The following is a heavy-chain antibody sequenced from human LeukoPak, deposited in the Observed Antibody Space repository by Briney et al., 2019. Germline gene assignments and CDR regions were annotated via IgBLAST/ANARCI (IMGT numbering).Heavy chain of an antibody. V-gene: IGHV4-39*07. D-gene: IGHD6-13*01. CDR1: GGSISSSSCY. Sequence: SETLSLTCTVSGGSISSSSCYWGWIRQPPGKGLEWIGSIYYSGSTYYNPSLKSRVTISVGTSKNQFSLKLSSVTAADTAVYYCARAAAAGTVPFDYWGQGTLVTVSS. CDR2: IYYSGST. J-gene: IGHJ4*02. CDR3: ARAAAAGTVPFDY.